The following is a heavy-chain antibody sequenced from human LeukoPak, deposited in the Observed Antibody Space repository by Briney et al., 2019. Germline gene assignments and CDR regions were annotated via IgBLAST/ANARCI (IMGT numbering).Heavy chain of an antibody. J-gene: IGHJ4*02. Sequence: GGSLRLSCADSGFSFSIHAMSWVRQAPGKGLEWVSGISAGGVRTYYADSVKGRFTISRDNSKNTLYLQMNSLRADDTAVYYCAKDAHETWKVYFDYWGQGTLVTVSS. CDR2: ISAGGVRT. D-gene: IGHD1-1*01. CDR1: GFSFSIHA. V-gene: IGHV3-23*01. CDR3: AKDAHETWKVYFDY.